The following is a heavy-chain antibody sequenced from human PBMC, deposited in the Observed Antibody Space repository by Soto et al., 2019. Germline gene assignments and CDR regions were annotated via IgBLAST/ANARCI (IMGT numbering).Heavy chain of an antibody. CDR1: GGPLSRYA. CDR2: IIPIFGTA. Sequence: SEKVGCRASGGPLSRYAISWVRQAPGQGLEWMGGIIPIFGTANYAQKFQGRVTITADKSTSTAYMELSSLSSEDTAVYYCARGSVRYCSSTSCYIWFDPWGQGTLVTVSS. J-gene: IGHJ5*02. CDR3: ARGSVRYCSSTSCYIWFDP. V-gene: IGHV1-69*06. D-gene: IGHD2-2*02.